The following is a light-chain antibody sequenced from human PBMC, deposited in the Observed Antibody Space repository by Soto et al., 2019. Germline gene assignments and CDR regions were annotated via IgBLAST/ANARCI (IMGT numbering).Light chain of an antibody. CDR1: QSVSSNY. CDR3: QQYGTTPPYT. Sequence: VLAQSPGTLSLSPGERATLSCRASQSVSSNYLAWYQHKPGQAPRLLIYGASSRATGIPDRFSGSGSGTDFTLIICRLEPEDFAVYYCQQYGTTPPYTFGQGTKLEIK. V-gene: IGKV3-20*01. J-gene: IGKJ2*01. CDR2: GAS.